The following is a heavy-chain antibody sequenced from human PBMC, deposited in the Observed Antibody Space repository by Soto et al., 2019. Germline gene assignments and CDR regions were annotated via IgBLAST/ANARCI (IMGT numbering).Heavy chain of an antibody. V-gene: IGHV4-34*01. CDR1: GGSFSGYY. Sequence: QVQLQQWGAGLLKPSETLSLTCAVYGGSFSGYYWSWIRQPPGKGLEWIGEINHSGSTNYNPSLKRRVTISLDTSKNQFSLKLSSVTAADTAVYYCARDFEGQLGDYWGQGTLVTVSS. D-gene: IGHD3-3*02. J-gene: IGHJ4*02. CDR2: INHSGST. CDR3: ARDFEGQLGDY.